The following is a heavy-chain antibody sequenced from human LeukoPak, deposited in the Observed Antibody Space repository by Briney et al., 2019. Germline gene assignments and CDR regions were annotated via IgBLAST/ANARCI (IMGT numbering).Heavy chain of an antibody. D-gene: IGHD4-17*01. CDR3: ARDKYYGDYVLDY. J-gene: IGHJ4*02. Sequence: GGSLRLSCAASGFTFSSYWMHWVRQAPGKGLVWVSRINSDGSSTSYADSVKGRFTISRDNAKNTLYQQMNSLRAEDTAVYYCARDKYYGDYVLDYWGQGTLVTVSS. CDR1: GFTFSSYW. V-gene: IGHV3-74*01. CDR2: INSDGSST.